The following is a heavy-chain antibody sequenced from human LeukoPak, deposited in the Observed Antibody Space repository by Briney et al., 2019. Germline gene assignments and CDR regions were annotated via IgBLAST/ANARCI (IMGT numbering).Heavy chain of an antibody. V-gene: IGHV3-30*18. CDR1: GFTFSSYG. Sequence: PGGSLRLSCAASGFTFSSYGMHWVRQAPGKGLEWVAVISYDGSNKYYADSVKGRFTISRDNSKNTLYLQMNSLRAEDTAVYYCAKDGYYYDSSGLNYFDYWGQGTLVTVSS. D-gene: IGHD3-22*01. CDR3: AKDGYYYDSSGLNYFDY. J-gene: IGHJ4*02. CDR2: ISYDGSNK.